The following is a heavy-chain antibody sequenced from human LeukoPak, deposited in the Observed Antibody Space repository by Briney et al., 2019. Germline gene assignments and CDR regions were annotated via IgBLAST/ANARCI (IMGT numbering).Heavy chain of an antibody. CDR2: ISPYYDYT. CDR1: GYTFTNYG. J-gene: IGHJ3*02. D-gene: IGHD2-2*01. V-gene: IGHV1-18*04. Sequence: ASVKVSCKASGYTFTNYGISWVRQAPGQGLEWMGWISPYYDYTNYAQKLQGRVTMTTDTSTSTGYMELRSLRSDDTAVYYCARWYCSSTSCYAGAFDMWGQGTMVTVSS. CDR3: ARWYCSSTSCYAGAFDM.